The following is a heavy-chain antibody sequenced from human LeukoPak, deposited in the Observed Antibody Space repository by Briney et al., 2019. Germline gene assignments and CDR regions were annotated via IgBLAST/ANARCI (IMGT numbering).Heavy chain of an antibody. CDR1: GFNFSSYS. V-gene: IGHV3-21*01. CDR2: ISCSSSYI. Sequence: GGSLRLSCAASGFNFSSYSMNWVRQAPGKGLEWVSSISCSSSYIYYADSVKGRFTISRDNSKNSLYLQMNSLRAEDTAVYYCARGDDSSGYYGAFDIWGQGTMVTVSS. CDR3: ARGDDSSGYYGAFDI. D-gene: IGHD3-22*01. J-gene: IGHJ3*02.